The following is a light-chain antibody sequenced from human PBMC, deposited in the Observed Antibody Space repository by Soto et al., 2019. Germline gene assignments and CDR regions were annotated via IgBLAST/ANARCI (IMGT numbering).Light chain of an antibody. Sequence: QSALTQPASVSGSPGQSVTISCTGPRSNIGASNFISWYQHSPGKAPRLLIYEVNNRPSGVSRRFSGSKAGNTAPLTISGLLDDDEADYFCASFRSGTILVFGSGTKLTVL. J-gene: IGLJ2*01. CDR2: EVN. CDR3: ASFRSGTILV. V-gene: IGLV2-14*01. CDR1: RSNIGASNF.